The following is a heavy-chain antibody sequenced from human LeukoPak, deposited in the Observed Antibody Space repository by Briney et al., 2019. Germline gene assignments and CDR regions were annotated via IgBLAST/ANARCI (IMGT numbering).Heavy chain of an antibody. V-gene: IGHV4-34*01. CDR3: AGGRYYYGSGSSGNWFDP. Sequence: PSETLSLTCAVYGGSFSGYYWSWIRHPPGKGLEWIGEINHSGSTNYNPSLNSRVTISVETSKNQFSLKLSYVTAADRAVYYCAGGRYYYGSGSSGNWFDPWGQGTLVTVSS. J-gene: IGHJ5*02. D-gene: IGHD3-10*01. CDR2: INHSGST. CDR1: GGSFSGYY.